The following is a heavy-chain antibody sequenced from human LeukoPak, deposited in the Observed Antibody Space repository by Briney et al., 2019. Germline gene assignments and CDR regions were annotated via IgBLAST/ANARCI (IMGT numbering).Heavy chain of an antibody. J-gene: IGHJ6*04. CDR3: ARATGLRSSYYYYGMDV. CDR1: GGSISSYY. D-gene: IGHD5-12*01. CDR2: IYYSGST. Sequence: PSETLSLTCTVSGGSISSYYWSRIRQPPGKGLEWIGYIYYSGSTNYNPSLKSRVTISVDTSKNQFSLKLSSVTAADTAVYYCARATGLRSSYYYYGMDVWGKGTTVTVSS. V-gene: IGHV4-59*01.